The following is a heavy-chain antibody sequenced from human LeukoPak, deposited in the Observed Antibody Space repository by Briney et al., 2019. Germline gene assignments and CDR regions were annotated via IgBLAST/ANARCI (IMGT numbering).Heavy chain of an antibody. Sequence: PGGSLRLSCAASGFTFSSYAMTWVRQAPGKGLEWVSYISSSSSYTNYADSVKGRFTISRDNAKNSLYLQMNSLRAEDTAVYYCARPCSGGSCWDVWGQGTTVTVSS. CDR1: GFTFSSYA. J-gene: IGHJ6*02. D-gene: IGHD2-15*01. CDR2: ISSSSSYT. CDR3: ARPCSGGSCWDV. V-gene: IGHV3-21*05.